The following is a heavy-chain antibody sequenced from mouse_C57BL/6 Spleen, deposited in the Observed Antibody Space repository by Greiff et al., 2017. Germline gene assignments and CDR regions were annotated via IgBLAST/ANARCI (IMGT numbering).Heavy chain of an antibody. CDR3: TYYYGSSHWYFDV. CDR2: IDPGDGDT. Sequence: EVKLEESGAELVRPGASVKLSCTASGFNIKDYYMHWVKQRPEQGLEWIGRIDPGDGDTEYDPKFQGKATMTADTSSNTAYLQLSSRTSEDTAVYYCTYYYGSSHWYFDVWGTGTTVTVSS. J-gene: IGHJ1*03. D-gene: IGHD1-1*01. V-gene: IGHV14-1*01. CDR1: GFNIKDYY.